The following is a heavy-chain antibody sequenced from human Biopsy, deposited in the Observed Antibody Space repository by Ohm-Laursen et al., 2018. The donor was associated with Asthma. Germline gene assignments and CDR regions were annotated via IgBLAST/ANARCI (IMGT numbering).Heavy chain of an antibody. J-gene: IGHJ3*02. CDR2: IYWDDDK. D-gene: IGHD2-8*02. V-gene: IGHV2-5*02. Sequence: TQTLTLTRTFSGFSLTTTGVGVAWIRQPPGKALEWLARIYWDDDKRYSSSLKSSLTITKDTSKNQVVLTMTNMDPVDTATYYCAHRLCIGGACYDAFDIWGQGTMVTVSS. CDR1: GFSLTTTGVG. CDR3: AHRLCIGGACYDAFDI.